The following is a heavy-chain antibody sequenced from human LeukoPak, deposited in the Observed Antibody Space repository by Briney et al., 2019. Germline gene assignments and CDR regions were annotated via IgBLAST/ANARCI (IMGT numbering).Heavy chain of an antibody. CDR3: ARVSIAAAVTPYYFDY. Sequence: GGSLRLSCAASGFTFSSYSMNWVRQAPGKGLEWVSSISSSSSYIHYADSVKGRFTISRDNAKNSLYLQMNSLRAEDTAVYYCARVSIAAAVTPYYFDYWGRGTLVTVSS. V-gene: IGHV3-21*01. J-gene: IGHJ4*02. CDR1: GFTFSSYS. D-gene: IGHD6-13*01. CDR2: ISSSSSYI.